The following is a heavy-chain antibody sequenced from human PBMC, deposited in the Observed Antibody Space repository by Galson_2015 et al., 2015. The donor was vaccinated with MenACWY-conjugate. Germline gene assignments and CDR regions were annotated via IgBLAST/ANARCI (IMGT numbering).Heavy chain of an antibody. CDR3: ARDRSNDDYWSGFPGYYFDH. V-gene: IGHV4-39*07. J-gene: IGHJ4*02. Sequence: ETLSLTCAVSGGSITTSRYHWAWIRQTPGTGLEWIGTVSYSGKAYYNPSLKRRVSISIDTSKSQFSLRIISMTAADTAVYYCARDRSNDDYWSGFPGYYFDHWGQGNLATVSS. CDR1: GGSITTSRYH. CDR2: VSYSGKA. D-gene: IGHD3-3*01.